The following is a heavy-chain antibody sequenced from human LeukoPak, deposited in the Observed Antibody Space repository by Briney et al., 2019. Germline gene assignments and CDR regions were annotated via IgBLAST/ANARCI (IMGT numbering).Heavy chain of an antibody. CDR1: GFTFSSYA. D-gene: IGHD6-19*01. Sequence: GGSLRLSCAASGFTFSSYAISWVRQAPGQGLEWMGRIIPILGIANYAQKFQGRVTITADKSTSTAYMELSSLRSEDTAVYYCARDPSYSSGWYVDYWGQGTLVTVSS. J-gene: IGHJ4*02. CDR3: ARDPSYSSGWYVDY. V-gene: IGHV1-69*04. CDR2: IIPILGIA.